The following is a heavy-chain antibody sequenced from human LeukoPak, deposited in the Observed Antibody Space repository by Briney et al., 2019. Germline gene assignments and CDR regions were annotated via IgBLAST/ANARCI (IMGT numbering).Heavy chain of an antibody. CDR1: GFTVSSNY. J-gene: IGHJ4*02. V-gene: IGHV3-53*01. Sequence: GGSLRLSCAASGFTVSSNYMSWVRQAPGKGLEWVSVIYSGGSTYYADSVKGRFTISRDNSKNTLYLQMNSLRAEDTAVYYCARDSGDDFWSGYYGYWGQGTLVTVSS. D-gene: IGHD3-3*01. CDR3: ARDSGDDFWSGYYGY. CDR2: IYSGGST.